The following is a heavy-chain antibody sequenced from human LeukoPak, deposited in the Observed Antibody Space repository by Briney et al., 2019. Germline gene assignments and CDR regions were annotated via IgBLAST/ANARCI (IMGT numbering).Heavy chain of an antibody. J-gene: IGHJ3*02. Sequence: GGSLRLSCAASGFTFSSYAMHWVRQAPGKGLEWVAVISYDGSNKYYADSVKGRFTISRDNSKNTLYLQMNSLGAEDTAVYYCARRGSWYSIDAFDIWGQGTMVTVSS. CDR3: ARRGSWYSIDAFDI. D-gene: IGHD6-13*01. CDR1: GFTFSSYA. CDR2: ISYDGSNK. V-gene: IGHV3-30-3*01.